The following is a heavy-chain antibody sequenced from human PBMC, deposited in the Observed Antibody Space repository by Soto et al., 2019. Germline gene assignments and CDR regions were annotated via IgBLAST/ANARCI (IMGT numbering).Heavy chain of an antibody. J-gene: IGHJ6*02. CDR3: ARYVSSLVLGPENYYGLDV. CDR1: GGSFSGYY. V-gene: IGHV4-34*01. D-gene: IGHD7-27*01. CDR2: IYYSGST. Sequence: PSETLSLTCAVYGGSFSGYYWSWIRQPPGKGLEWIGYIYYSGSTYYNPSLKSRVTISVDTSKNQFSLRLTSVTAADTAVYYCARYVSSLVLGPENYYGLDVWGRGTTVTVSS.